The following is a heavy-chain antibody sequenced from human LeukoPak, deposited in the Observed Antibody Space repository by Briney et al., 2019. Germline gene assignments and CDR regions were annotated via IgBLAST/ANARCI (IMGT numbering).Heavy chain of an antibody. D-gene: IGHD6-19*01. CDR1: GFTFSSYE. V-gene: IGHV3-48*03. J-gene: IGHJ4*02. Sequence: GGSLRLSCAAPGFTFSSYEMNWVRQAPGKGLEWVSYISSSGSTIYYADSVKGRFTISRDNAKNSLYLQMNSLRVEDTAVYYCARDSGRFRLDYWGQGILVTVSS. CDR3: ARDSGRFRLDY. CDR2: ISSSGSTI.